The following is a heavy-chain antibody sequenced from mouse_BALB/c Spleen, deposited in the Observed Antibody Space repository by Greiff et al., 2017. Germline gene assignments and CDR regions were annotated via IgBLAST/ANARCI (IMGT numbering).Heavy chain of an antibody. CDR1: GFTFSSYA. V-gene: IGHV5-6-5*01. D-gene: IGHD1-2*01. J-gene: IGHJ3*01. CDR2: ISSGGST. Sequence: EVQVVESGGGLVKPGGSLKLSCAASGFTFSSYAMSWVRQTPEKRLEWVASISSGGSTYYPDSVKGRFTISRDNARNILYLQMSSLRSEDTAMYYCARGRTPATTWFAYWGQGTLVTVSA. CDR3: ARGRTPATTWFAY.